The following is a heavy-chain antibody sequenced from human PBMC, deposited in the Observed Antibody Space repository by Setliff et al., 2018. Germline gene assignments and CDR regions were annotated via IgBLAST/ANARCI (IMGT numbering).Heavy chain of an antibody. J-gene: IGHJ4*02. CDR1: GGSFSDYY. V-gene: IGHV4-34*01. CDR2: INHSGST. CDR3: AREYYYARSRNFDY. D-gene: IGHD3-22*01. Sequence: SETLSLTCAVYGGSFSDYYWSWIRQSPGKGLEWIGEINHSGSTNYNPSLKTRVTISVDTSKNQFSLTLSSVTAADTAVYYCAREYYYARSRNFDYWGQGTLVTVSS.